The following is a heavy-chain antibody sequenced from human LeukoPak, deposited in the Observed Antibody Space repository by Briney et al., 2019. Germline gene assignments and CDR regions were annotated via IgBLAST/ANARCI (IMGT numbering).Heavy chain of an antibody. J-gene: IGHJ4*02. CDR3: AGDYDVVVPPDY. Sequence: GGSLRLSCAASGFTFSSYSRNWVRQAPGKGLEWVSSISSSSSYIYYADSVKGRFTISRDNAKNSLYLQMNSLRAEDTAVYYCAGDYDVVVPPDYWGQGTLVTVSS. CDR1: GFTFSSYS. V-gene: IGHV3-21*01. D-gene: IGHD2-2*01. CDR2: ISSSSSYI.